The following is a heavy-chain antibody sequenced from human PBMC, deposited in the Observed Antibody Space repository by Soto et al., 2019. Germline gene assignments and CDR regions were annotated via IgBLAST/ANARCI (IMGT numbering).Heavy chain of an antibody. V-gene: IGHV1-69*19. Sequence: QVQLVQSGAEVKKPGSSVRVSCKASGGTFSSLSISWVRQAPGQGLEWMGGTIPNFGTADHAQKFQDRVNIFAGEKTVSVYMDLSGLTSEDTAVYFCARGWGHSDSSGYYMDFEQWGKGTQVTVSS. CDR3: ARGWGHSDSSGYYMDFEQ. CDR2: TIPNFGTA. J-gene: IGHJ4*02. CDR1: GGTFSSLS. D-gene: IGHD3-22*01.